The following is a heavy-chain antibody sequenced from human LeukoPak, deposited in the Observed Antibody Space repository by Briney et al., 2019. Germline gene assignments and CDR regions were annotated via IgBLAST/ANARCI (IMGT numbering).Heavy chain of an antibody. CDR1: GGSISSYY. V-gene: IGHV4-4*08. CDR2: IYTSGST. D-gene: IGHD3-3*01. Sequence: PSETLSLTCTVSGGSISSYYWSWIRQPPGKGLEWIGRIYTSGSTNYNPSLKSRVTISVDTSKNQFSLKLSSVTAADTAVYYCARDQGSDDFWSGYYNWFDPWGQGTLVTVSS. J-gene: IGHJ5*02. CDR3: ARDQGSDDFWSGYYNWFDP.